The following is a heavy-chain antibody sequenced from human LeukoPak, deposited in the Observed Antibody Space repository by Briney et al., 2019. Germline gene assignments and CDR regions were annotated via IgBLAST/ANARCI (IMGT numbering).Heavy chain of an antibody. CDR1: GGSISSYY. CDR3: ARLDIVAYYFDY. V-gene: IGHV4-59*01. J-gene: IGHJ4*02. Sequence: SETLSLTCIVSGGSISSYYWSWIRQPPGKGLEWIGYIYYSGSTNYNPSLKSRVTISVDTSRNQFSLKLSSVTAADTAVYYCARLDIVAYYFDYWGQGTLVTVSS. D-gene: IGHD5-12*01. CDR2: IYYSGST.